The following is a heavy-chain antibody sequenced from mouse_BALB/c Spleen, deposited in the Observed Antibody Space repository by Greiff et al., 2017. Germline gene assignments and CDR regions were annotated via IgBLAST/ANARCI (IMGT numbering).Heavy chain of an antibody. CDR2: IDPANGNT. D-gene: IGHD1-1*01. CDR3: ARYGCGAMDY. J-gene: IGHJ4*01. CDR1: GFNIKDTY. V-gene: IGHV14-3*02. Sequence: EVQRVESGAELVKPGASVKLSCTASGFNIKDTYMHWVKQRPEQGLEWIGRIDPANGNTKYDPKFQGKATITADTSSNTAYLQLSSLTSEDTAVYYCARYGCGAMDYWGQGTSVTVSS.